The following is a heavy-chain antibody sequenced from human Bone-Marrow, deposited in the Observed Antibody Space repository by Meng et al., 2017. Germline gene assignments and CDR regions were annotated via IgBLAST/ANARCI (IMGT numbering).Heavy chain of an antibody. J-gene: IGHJ4*02. D-gene: IGHD1-1*01. V-gene: IGHV3-15*01. CDR2: IKSKTDGETP. CDR3: NWNDFGDY. CDR1: GFTFSSYA. Sequence: VRLGEAGGGGVQPGRSLSLSCAASGFTFSSYAMHWVRQAPGRGLEWVARIKSKTDGETPDYAAPVKGRFTISRDDSKNTLYLQMHSLKTEDTAVYYCNWNDFGDYWGQGALVTVSS.